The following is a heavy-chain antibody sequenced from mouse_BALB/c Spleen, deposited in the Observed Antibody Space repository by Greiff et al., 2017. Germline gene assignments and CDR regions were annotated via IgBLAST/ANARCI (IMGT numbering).Heavy chain of an antibody. Sequence: EVQLQESGAELARPGASVKLSCKASGYTFTSYWMHWVKQRPGQGLEWIGAIYPGNSDTSYNQKFKGKAKLTAVTSTSTAYMELSSLTSEDSAVYYCARIYDGYWFAYWGQGTLVTVSA. CDR1: GYTFTSYW. CDR3: ARIYDGYWFAY. J-gene: IGHJ3*01. V-gene: IGHV1-5*01. CDR2: IYPGNSDT. D-gene: IGHD2-3*01.